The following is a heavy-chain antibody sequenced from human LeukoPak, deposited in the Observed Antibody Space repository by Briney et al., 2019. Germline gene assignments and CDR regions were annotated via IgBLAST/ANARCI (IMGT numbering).Heavy chain of an antibody. J-gene: IGHJ5*02. CDR3: TRDRLGWFDA. CDR1: GFTVTNNC. V-gene: IGHV3-53*01. D-gene: IGHD7-27*01. Sequence: GGSLRLSCVASGFTVTNNCMSWVRQAPGKGLEWVSVIYSDGTTYYSDSVKGRFTISRDNAKNTLYLQMNDLGAEDTAMYYCTRDRLGWFDAWGQGTQVTVSS. CDR2: IYSDGTT.